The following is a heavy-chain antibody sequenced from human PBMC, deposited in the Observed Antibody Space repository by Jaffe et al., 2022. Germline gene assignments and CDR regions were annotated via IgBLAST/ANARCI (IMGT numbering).Heavy chain of an antibody. CDR2: ISSSGSTI. CDR3: ARVKSFESYYYYYYYMDV. J-gene: IGHJ6*03. CDR1: GFTFSSYE. V-gene: IGHV3-48*03. D-gene: IGHD3-16*01. Sequence: EVQLVESGGGLVQPGGSLRLSCAASGFTFSSYEMNWVRQAPGKGLEWVSYISSSGSTIYYADSVKGRFTISRDNAKNSLYLQMNSLRAEDTAVYYCARVKSFESYYYYYYYMDVWGKGTTVTVSS.